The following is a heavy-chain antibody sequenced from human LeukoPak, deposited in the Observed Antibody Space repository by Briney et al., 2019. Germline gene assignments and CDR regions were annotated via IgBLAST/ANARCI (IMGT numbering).Heavy chain of an antibody. CDR2: ISGSGGST. D-gene: IGHD3-10*01. CDR1: GFTFTNAW. Sequence: GGSLRLSCAASGFTFTNAWMNWVRQAPGKGLEWVSAISGSGGSTYYADSVKGRFTISRDNSKNTLYLQMNSLRAEDTAVYYCAKDILWFGESVKGSFDYWGQGTLVAVSS. J-gene: IGHJ4*02. CDR3: AKDILWFGESVKGSFDY. V-gene: IGHV3-23*01.